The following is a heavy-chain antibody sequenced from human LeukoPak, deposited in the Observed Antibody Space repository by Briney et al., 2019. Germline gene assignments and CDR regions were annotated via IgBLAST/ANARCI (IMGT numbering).Heavy chain of an antibody. V-gene: IGHV3-7*01. CDR2: IKNDGSEE. J-gene: IGHJ4*02. CDR1: GFTFSSYW. CDR3: ARAIRGSAVDTGDR. D-gene: IGHD3-10*01. Sequence: PGGSLRLSCAASGFTFSSYWMRWVRQAPGKGLEGVANIKNDGSEEYYVDSVKGRFTISRDNAKNSLFLQMNRLTAEDTAGYYFARAIRGSAVDTGDRWGEGALVTVS.